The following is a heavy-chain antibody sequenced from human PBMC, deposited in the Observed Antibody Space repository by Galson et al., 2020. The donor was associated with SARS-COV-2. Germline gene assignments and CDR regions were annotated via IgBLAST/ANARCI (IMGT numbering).Heavy chain of an antibody. D-gene: IGHD3-3*01. Sequence: GESLKISCAASGFPFGKAWMSWVRQAPGKGLEWVGRIRSEPDGGTADYAAPVKGRFIISRDDSKSTLYLQMNSLKTEDAATYYCLPGGDYAGHCGVGWGQGTLVTVSS. J-gene: IGHJ4*02. CDR3: LPGGDYAGHCGVG. CDR2: IRSEPDGGTA. V-gene: IGHV3-15*01. CDR1: GFPFGKAW.